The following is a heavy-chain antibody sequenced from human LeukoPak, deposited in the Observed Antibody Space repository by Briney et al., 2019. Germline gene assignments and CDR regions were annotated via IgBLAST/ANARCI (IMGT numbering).Heavy chain of an antibody. J-gene: IGHJ4*02. CDR2: ISWNSGSI. CDR1: GFIFDDYA. CDR3: AKDKVFGGELDY. V-gene: IGHV3-9*01. Sequence: GGSLRLSCAASGFIFDDYAMHWVRQAPGKGLEWVSTISWNSGSIAYADSVKGRFTISRDNAKNSLYLQMNSLRTEDTALYYCAKDKVFGGELDYWGQGTLVTVSS. D-gene: IGHD3-10*01.